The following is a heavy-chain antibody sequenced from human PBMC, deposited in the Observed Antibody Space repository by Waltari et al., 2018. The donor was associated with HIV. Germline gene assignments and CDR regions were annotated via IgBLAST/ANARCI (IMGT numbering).Heavy chain of an antibody. J-gene: IGHJ4*02. V-gene: IGHV2-5*01. CDR3: AHRRSSSWARPGAGENFDY. CDR1: GFSLSTSGVG. CDR2: IYWNDDK. Sequence: QITLKESGPTLVKPTQTLTLTCTFSGFSLSTSGVGVGWIRQPPGKALEWLALIYWNDDKRYSPSLKSRLTITKDTSKNQVVLTMTNMDPVDTATYYCAHRRSSSWARPGAGENFDYWGQGTLVTVSS. D-gene: IGHD6-13*01.